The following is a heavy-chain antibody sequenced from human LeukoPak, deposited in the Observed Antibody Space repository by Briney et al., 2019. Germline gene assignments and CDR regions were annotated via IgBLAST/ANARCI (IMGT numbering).Heavy chain of an antibody. CDR1: GFTFSSYG. CDR2: IRYDGSNK. CDR3: AKDLNYYGSGSYYNYLQH. J-gene: IGHJ1*01. Sequence: GGSLRLSCTACGFTFSSYGMHWVRQAPGKGLEWLALIRYDGSNKYYADSVKGRFTISRDNSKNTLYLQMNSLRAEDTAVYYCAKDLNYYGSGSYYNYLQHWGPGTLVTVSS. D-gene: IGHD3-10*01. V-gene: IGHV3-30*02.